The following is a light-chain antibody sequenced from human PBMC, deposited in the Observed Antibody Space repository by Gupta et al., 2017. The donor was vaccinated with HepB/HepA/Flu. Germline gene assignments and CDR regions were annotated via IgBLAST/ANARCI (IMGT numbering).Light chain of an antibody. V-gene: IGKV3-11*01. Sequence: EVVLTQSPASLSLSPGERATLSCRASQSVSIYLGWYQQKRGQAPRLLIHDASNRATGVPARLSCSGSGTDFTLTISNLGAEDFAVYYRQQRTKWPLPFGGGTKVEI. CDR3: QQRTKWPLP. CDR1: QSVSIY. CDR2: DAS. J-gene: IGKJ4*01.